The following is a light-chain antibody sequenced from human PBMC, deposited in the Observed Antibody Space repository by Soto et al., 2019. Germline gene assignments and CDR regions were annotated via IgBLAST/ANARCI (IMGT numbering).Light chain of an antibody. CDR3: QQYDSSPRT. V-gene: IGKV3-20*01. CDR1: HTISSSY. Sequence: ENVLTQSPGTLSLSPGQRATLSCRASHTISSSYLAWYQQKPGQAPRLLIYAISDRATGVPDRFRGSGSGTDFTLTITRLELEDFAVYFCQQYDSSPRTFGQGTKVEIK. CDR2: AIS. J-gene: IGKJ1*01.